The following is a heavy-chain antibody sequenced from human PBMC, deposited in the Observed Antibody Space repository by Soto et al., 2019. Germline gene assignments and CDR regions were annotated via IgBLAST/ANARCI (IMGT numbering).Heavy chain of an antibody. Sequence: SETLSLTCTVSGGSISSYYWSWIRQPPGKGLEWIGYIYYSGSTNYNPSLKSRVTISVGTSKSQFSLKLSSVTAADTAVYYCAREVSGAPSKYNWFDPWGQGTLVTVSS. V-gene: IGHV4-59*01. CDR1: GGSISSYY. J-gene: IGHJ5*02. D-gene: IGHD2-15*01. CDR3: AREVSGAPSKYNWFDP. CDR2: IYYSGST.